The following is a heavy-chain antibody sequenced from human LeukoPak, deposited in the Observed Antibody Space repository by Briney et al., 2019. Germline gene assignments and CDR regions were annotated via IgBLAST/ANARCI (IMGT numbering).Heavy chain of an antibody. CDR2: IKEDGTEK. V-gene: IGHV3-7*03. Sequence: GGSLRLSCAGSGFTFSDFWMTCVRQTRGKWLEWVANIKEDGTEKNLVDSVKGRFTISRGNTKNTLYLQMNSLRAEDTAVYYCAKGRAMTTVTAFDYWGQGTLVTVSS. CDR1: GFTFSDFW. CDR3: AKGRAMTTVTAFDY. J-gene: IGHJ4*02. D-gene: IGHD4-17*01.